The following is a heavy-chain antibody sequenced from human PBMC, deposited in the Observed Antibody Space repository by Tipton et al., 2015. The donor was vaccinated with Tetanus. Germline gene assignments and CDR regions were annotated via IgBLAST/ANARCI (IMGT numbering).Heavy chain of an antibody. V-gene: IGHV1-69*06. Sequence: QLVQSGPEVKKPGSSVKVSCRASGGTFSSYAISWVRQAPGQGLEWMGGIIFNTANYAQKFQGRVTITADKSRSTGYMELRNLRSDDTGVYFCARTLAYCSSTVCYHLRGYEFWGQGTLVTVSS. J-gene: IGHJ1*01. D-gene: IGHD2/OR15-2a*01. CDR3: ARTLAYCSSTVCYHLRGYEF. CDR1: GGTFSSYA. CDR2: IIFNTA.